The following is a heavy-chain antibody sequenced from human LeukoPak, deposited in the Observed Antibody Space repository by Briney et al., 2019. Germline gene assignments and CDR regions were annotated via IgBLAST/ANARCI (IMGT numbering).Heavy chain of an antibody. CDR3: ARDRVTYSTSSGVDY. CDR1: GYTFSSYG. V-gene: IGHV1-18*01. J-gene: IGHJ4*02. Sequence: ASVKVSCKASGYTFSSYGISGVRQAPGQGLEWMGRISAYNGNTNYAQKFQGRVTMTTDTSTTTAYMELRSLRSDDTAVYYCARDRVTYSTSSGVDYWGQGTLVTVSS. D-gene: IGHD6-6*01. CDR2: ISAYNGNT.